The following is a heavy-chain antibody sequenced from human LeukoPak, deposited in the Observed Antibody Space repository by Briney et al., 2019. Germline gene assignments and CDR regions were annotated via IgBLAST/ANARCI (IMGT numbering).Heavy chain of an antibody. D-gene: IGHD2-2*01. J-gene: IGHJ6*02. CDR3: ARGSCSSRSCYKRVNGLDV. CDR2: FHTAGDT. Sequence: GGSLRLSCAASGFTFSNYDMHWVRRATGKGLEWVSAFHTAGDTHYSGSVKGRFATSRENAKNSFYLQMNNLRAGDTAVYYCARGSCSSRSCYKRVNGLDVWGQGTPVTVSS. CDR1: GFTFSNYD. V-gene: IGHV3-13*01.